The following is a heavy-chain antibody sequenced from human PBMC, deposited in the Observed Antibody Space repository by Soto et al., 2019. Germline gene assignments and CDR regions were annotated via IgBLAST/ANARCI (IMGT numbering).Heavy chain of an antibody. J-gene: IGHJ5*02. D-gene: IGHD2-15*01. V-gene: IGHV1-69*02. Sequence: QVQLVQSGAEVKKPGSSVKVSCKASGGTFSSYTISWVRQAPGQGLEWMGRIIPILGIANYAQKFQGRVTITADKSTSPAYMELSSLRSEDTAVYYCASPHCSGGSCYSWWFDPWGQGTLVTVSS. CDR1: GGTFSSYT. CDR3: ASPHCSGGSCYSWWFDP. CDR2: IIPILGIA.